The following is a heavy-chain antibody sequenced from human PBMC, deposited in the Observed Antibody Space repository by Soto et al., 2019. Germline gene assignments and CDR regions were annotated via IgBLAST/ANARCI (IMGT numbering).Heavy chain of an antibody. CDR2: IYHSGST. J-gene: IGHJ4*02. CDR3: ARVGLGDYGDYDY. CDR1: GGSISSSNW. Sequence: SETLSLTCAVSGGSISSSNWWSWVRQPPGKGLEWIGEIYHSGSTNYNPSLKSRVTISVDKSKNQFSLKLSSVTAADTAVYYCARVGLGDYGDYDYWGQGTLVTVYS. V-gene: IGHV4-4*02. D-gene: IGHD4-17*01.